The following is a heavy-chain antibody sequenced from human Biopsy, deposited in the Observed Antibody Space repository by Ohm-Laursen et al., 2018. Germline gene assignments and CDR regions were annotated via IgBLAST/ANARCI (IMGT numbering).Heavy chain of an antibody. V-gene: IGHV4-59*01. CDR3: AREATIIDPRTRAFDY. D-gene: IGHD4/OR15-4a*01. J-gene: IGHJ4*02. CDR1: GGSISSYQ. Sequence: GTLSLTCTVSGGSISSYQWTWIRQPPGKGLEWIGYLYNTGGTNYNPSLKSRVTISVDTSKNQFSLKLRSVTAADTAVYYCAREATIIDPRTRAFDYWGQGTLVTVSS. CDR2: LYNTGGT.